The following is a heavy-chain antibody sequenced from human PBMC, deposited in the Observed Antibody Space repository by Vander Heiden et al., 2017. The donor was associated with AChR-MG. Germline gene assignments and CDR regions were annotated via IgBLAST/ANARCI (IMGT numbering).Heavy chain of an antibody. J-gene: IGHJ3*02. Sequence: QVTLKESGPVLVKPTETLTLTCTVSGFSLSNARMGVSWIRQPPGKALEWLAHIFSNDQKSYSTALKSRLTISKDTSKSQVVLTMTKMETVDTATYYYARIPASPIDAFDIWGEGTMMTVSS. CDR1: GFSLSNARMG. V-gene: IGHV2-26*01. D-gene: IGHD6-25*01. CDR2: IFSNDQK. CDR3: ARIPASPIDAFDI.